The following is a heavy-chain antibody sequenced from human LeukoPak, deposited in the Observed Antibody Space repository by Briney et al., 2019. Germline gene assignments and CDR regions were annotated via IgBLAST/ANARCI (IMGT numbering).Heavy chain of an antibody. J-gene: IGHJ4*02. Sequence: GGTLILSCAASGFTFSSYGMTWVRQAPGKGLEWVSVISGSGGSTNYADSVKGRFTISRDNSKNTLYLQMNSLRAEDTAVYYCAKDRGRAVAGSEFDYWGQGTLVTVSS. CDR3: AKDRGRAVAGSEFDY. CDR2: ISGSGGST. D-gene: IGHD6-19*01. CDR1: GFTFSSYG. V-gene: IGHV3-23*01.